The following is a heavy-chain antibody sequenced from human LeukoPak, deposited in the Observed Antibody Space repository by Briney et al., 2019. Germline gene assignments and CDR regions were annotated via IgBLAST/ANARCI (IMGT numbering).Heavy chain of an antibody. J-gene: IGHJ3*01. V-gene: IGHV3-9*01. D-gene: IGHD4-23*01. CDR2: ISWNSGSI. CDR1: GFTFDDYA. Sequence: GRSLRLSCAASGFTFDDYAMHWVRQAPGKGLERVSGISWNSGSIGYADSVKGRFTISRDNAKNSLYLQMNSLRAEDTALYYCAKDSSYGGNSVALWGWGQGTMVTVSS. CDR3: AKDSSYGGNSVALWG.